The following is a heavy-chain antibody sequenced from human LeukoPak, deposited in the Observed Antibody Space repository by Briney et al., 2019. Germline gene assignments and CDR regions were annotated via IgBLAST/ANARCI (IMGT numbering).Heavy chain of an antibody. D-gene: IGHD6-6*01. J-gene: IGHJ4*02. CDR1: GGTFSSYA. Sequence: GASVKVSCKASGGTFSSYAISWVRQAPGQGLEWMGRIIPILGIANYAQKFQGRVTMTRDTSISTAYMELSRLRSDDTAVYYCARETSSGYWGQGTLVTVSS. CDR2: IIPILGIA. V-gene: IGHV1-69*04. CDR3: ARETSSGY.